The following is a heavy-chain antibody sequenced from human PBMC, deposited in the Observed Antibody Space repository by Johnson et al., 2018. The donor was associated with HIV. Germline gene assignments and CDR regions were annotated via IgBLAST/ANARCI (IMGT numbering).Heavy chain of an antibody. J-gene: IGHJ3*02. D-gene: IGHD4-17*01. CDR1: GFTFDDYG. Sequence: VQLVESGGGVVRPGGSLRLSCAASGFTFDDYGMSWVRQAPGKGLEWVAFIWYDGRRKYYPDSVKGRFTISRVNSKNMLYLQMNSLRVEDTAVYYCVKEASRGTVTQAPDAFDIWGQGTVVTVSS. V-gene: IGHV3-30*02. CDR3: VKEASRGTVTQAPDAFDI. CDR2: IWYDGRRK.